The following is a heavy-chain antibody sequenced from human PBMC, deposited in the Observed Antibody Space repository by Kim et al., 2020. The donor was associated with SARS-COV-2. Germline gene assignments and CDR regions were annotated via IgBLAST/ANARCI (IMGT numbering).Heavy chain of an antibody. CDR3: ANESYLFAS. V-gene: IGHV3-7*01. CDR1: GFTFSQYW. Sequence: GGSLRLSCAASGFTFSQYWMSWVRRAPGKGMEWVANLDQDGSGKYYADSVKGRFTISRDNAKNILYLQMNSLRAEDTAVYYCANESYLFASWGQGTLVTV. D-gene: IGHD3-10*01. J-gene: IGHJ4*02. CDR2: LDQDGSGK.